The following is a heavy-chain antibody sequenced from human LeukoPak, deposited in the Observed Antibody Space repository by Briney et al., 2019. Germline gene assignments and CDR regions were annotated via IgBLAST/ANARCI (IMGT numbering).Heavy chain of an antibody. D-gene: IGHD3-3*01. J-gene: IGHJ6*02. CDR3: ARGPIRITIFGRPHASYYYYYGVDV. CDR2: ISSSSSYI. Sequence: GGSLRLSCAASGFTFSSYSMNWVRQAPGKGLEWVSSISSSSSYIYYADSVKGRFTISRDNAKNSLYLQMNSLRAEDTAVYYCARGPIRITIFGRPHASYYYYYGVDVWGQGTTVTVSS. V-gene: IGHV3-21*01. CDR1: GFTFSSYS.